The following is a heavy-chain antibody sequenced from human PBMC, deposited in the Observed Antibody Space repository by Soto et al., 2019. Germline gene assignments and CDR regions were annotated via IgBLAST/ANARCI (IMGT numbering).Heavy chain of an antibody. CDR1: GDSISSSVW. V-gene: IGHV4-4*02. J-gene: IGHJ4*02. CDR2: VFHTGNT. CDR3: SRKAWVRFDY. Sequence: SETLSLTCAVSGDSISSSVWWTWVRQPPGKGLEWIGEVFHTGNTYYNPSLKSRLTMSVDKSRNEFSLKLTSVTAADTAIYYCSRKAWVRFDYWGQGALVTVSS. D-gene: IGHD7-27*01.